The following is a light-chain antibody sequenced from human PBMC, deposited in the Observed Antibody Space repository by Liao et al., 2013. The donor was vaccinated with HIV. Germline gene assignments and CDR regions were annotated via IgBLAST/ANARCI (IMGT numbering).Light chain of an antibody. V-gene: IGLV3-25*03. CDR3: QSADSSGSDVV. CDR1: TLGDKH. J-gene: IGLJ2*01. Sequence: SYELTQPPSVSVSPGQTASITCTGQTLGDKHVSWYQQRPGQSPVLVMYEDTKRPPGIPARFSASTSGTTVTLTINGVQAEDGADYYCQSADSSGSDVVFGGGTKLTVL. CDR2: EDT.